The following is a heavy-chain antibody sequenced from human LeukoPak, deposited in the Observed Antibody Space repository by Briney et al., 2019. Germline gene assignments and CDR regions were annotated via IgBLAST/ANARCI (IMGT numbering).Heavy chain of an antibody. D-gene: IGHD4-23*01. CDR2: IYYSGSP. CDR3: AREKLWGNSALDY. J-gene: IGHJ4*02. CDR1: GGSISSGDYY. V-gene: IGHV4-30-4*01. Sequence: SQTLSLTCTVSGGSISSGDYYWSWIRQPPGKGLEWIGYIYYSGSPYYNPSLESRVTISVDTSKNQFSLKLSSVTAADTAVYYCAREKLWGNSALDYWGQGTLVTVSS.